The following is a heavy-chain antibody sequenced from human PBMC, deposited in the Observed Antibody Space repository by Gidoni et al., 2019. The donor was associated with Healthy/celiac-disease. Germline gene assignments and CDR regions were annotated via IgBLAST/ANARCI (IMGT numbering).Heavy chain of an antibody. CDR3: ARGSIAVRGWFDP. CDR2: ISSSSSYI. Sequence: EVQLVESGGGLVKPGGSLRLSCAASGFTFSSYSMTLVRQAPGKGLEWVSSISSSSSYIYYADSVKGRFTISRDNAKNSLYLQMNSLRAEDTAVYYCARGSIAVRGWFDPWGQGTLVTVSS. CDR1: GFTFSSYS. D-gene: IGHD6-6*01. J-gene: IGHJ5*02. V-gene: IGHV3-21*01.